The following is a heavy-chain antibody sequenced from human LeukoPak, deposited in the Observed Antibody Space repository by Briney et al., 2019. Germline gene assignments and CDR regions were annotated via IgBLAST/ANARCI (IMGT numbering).Heavy chain of an antibody. CDR1: GFTLSNAW. CDR3: TTDPPDYYDSSGYYYVPVGY. Sequence: PGGSLRLSCAASGFTLSNAWMRWVRPAPGKGLEWVGRIKSKTDGGTTDYAAPVTGRFTISRNDSNNTLYQQINSLKTENTAVYYSTTDPPDYYDSSGYYYVPVGYGGQGTLVTVSS. CDR2: IKSKTDGGTT. D-gene: IGHD3-22*01. V-gene: IGHV3-15*01. J-gene: IGHJ4*02.